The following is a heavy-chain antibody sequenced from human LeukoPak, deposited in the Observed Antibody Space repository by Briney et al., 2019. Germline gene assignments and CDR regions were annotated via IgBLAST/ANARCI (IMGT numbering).Heavy chain of an antibody. CDR3: AKEAGYCSSTSCYWYPPNMDV. CDR1: GFTFSSYA. CDR2: ISGSGGST. Sequence: PGGSLRLSCAASGFTFSSYAMSWVRQAPGKGLEWVSAISGSGGSTYYADSVKGRFTISRDNSKNTLYLQMNSLRAEDTAVYYCAKEAGYCSSTSCYWYPPNMDVWGQGTTVTVSS. V-gene: IGHV3-23*01. J-gene: IGHJ6*02. D-gene: IGHD2-2*03.